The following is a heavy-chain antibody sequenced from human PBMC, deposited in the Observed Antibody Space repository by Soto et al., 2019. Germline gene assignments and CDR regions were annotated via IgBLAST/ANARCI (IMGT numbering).Heavy chain of an antibody. V-gene: IGHV3-23*01. J-gene: IGHJ2*01. D-gene: IGHD3-10*01. CDR1: GFTFSSYA. CDR3: AKDSDWYFDL. Sequence: GESLKISCAASGFTFSSYAMSWVRQAPGKGLEWVSAISGSGGSTYYADSVKGRFTISRDNSKNTLYLQMNSLRAEDTAVYYCAKDSDWYFDLWGRGTLVTVSS. CDR2: ISGSGGST.